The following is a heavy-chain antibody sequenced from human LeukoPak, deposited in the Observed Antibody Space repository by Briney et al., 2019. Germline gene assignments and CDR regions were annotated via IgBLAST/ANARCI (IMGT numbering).Heavy chain of an antibody. V-gene: IGHV1-69*01. D-gene: IGHD2-21*02. Sequence: SVKVSCKASGGTFSSYAISWVRQAPGQGLEWMGGIIPIFGTASYAQKFQGRVTITADESTSTAYMELSSLRSEDTAVYYCARDGPSGYCGGDCYSFDYWGQGTLVTVSS. CDR1: GGTFSSYA. J-gene: IGHJ4*02. CDR2: IIPIFGTA. CDR3: ARDGPSGYCGGDCYSFDY.